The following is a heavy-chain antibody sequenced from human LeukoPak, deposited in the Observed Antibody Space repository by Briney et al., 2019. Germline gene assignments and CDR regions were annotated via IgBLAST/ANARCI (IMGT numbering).Heavy chain of an antibody. CDR1: GGSFTSYY. V-gene: IGHV4-4*09. Sequence: SETLSLTCTVSGGSFTSYYWSWIRQPPGKGLEWIGYVYTSGNTNYNPTLKSRVTISVDTSTKQFSLKLSSVTAEDTAVYYCARLLLGTTLGYWGQGNLVTVSS. CDR2: VYTSGNT. J-gene: IGHJ4*02. CDR3: ARLLLGTTLGY. D-gene: IGHD1-26*01.